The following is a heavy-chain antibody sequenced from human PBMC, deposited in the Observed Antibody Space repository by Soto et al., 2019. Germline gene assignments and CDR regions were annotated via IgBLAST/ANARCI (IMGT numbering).Heavy chain of an antibody. CDR3: ARPTTVVTAELDY. CDR1: GFTFISYA. V-gene: IGHV3-30-3*01. CDR2: ISYDGSNK. J-gene: IGHJ4*02. Sequence: WGSLRLSCAASGFTFISYAIHFVRHSPGKGLEWVAVISYDGSNKYYADSVKGRFTISRDNSKNTLYLQMNSLRAEDTAVYYCARPTTVVTAELDYWGQGTLVTVSS. D-gene: IGHD4-17*01.